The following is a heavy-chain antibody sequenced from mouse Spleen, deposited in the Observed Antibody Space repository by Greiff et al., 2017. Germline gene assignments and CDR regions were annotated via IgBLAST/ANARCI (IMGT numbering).Heavy chain of an antibody. J-gene: IGHJ4*01. Sequence: EVKLMESGGGLVKPGGSLKLSCAASGFTFSSYTMSWVRQTPEKRLEWVATISSGGSYTYYPDSVKGRFTISRDNAKNTLYLQMSSLKSEDTAMYYCTRVSNPRNYYAMNYWGQGTSVTVSS. D-gene: IGHD2-5*01. CDR2: ISSGGSYT. CDR3: TRVSNPRNYYAMNY. CDR1: GFTFSSYT. V-gene: IGHV5-6-4*01.